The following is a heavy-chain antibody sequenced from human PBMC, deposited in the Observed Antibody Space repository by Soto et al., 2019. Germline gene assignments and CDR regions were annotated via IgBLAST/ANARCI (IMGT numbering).Heavy chain of an antibody. CDR2: VFWDDDQ. CDR1: GFPLTTGGEA. V-gene: IGHV2-5*02. CDR3: AHRLYSTLFDY. D-gene: IGHD4-4*01. J-gene: IGHJ4*02. Sequence: SGPTLVNPTQTLTLTCAFSGFPLTTGGEAVGWIRQPPGKALEWLALVFWDDDQRYNPSLKRRLTATKDSSKKQVVLTMTDMDPVDTATYYCAHRLYSTLFDYWGPGTLVTVSS.